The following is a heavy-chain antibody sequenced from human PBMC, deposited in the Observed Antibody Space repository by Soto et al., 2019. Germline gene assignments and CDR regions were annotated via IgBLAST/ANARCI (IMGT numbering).Heavy chain of an antibody. J-gene: IGHJ3*02. D-gene: IGHD3-22*01. V-gene: IGHV4-59*12. CDR3: ASNLYYDSSGYYRSDAFDI. CDR1: GGSISSYY. Sequence: PSETLSLTCTVSGGSISSYYWNWIRQPPGKGLEWIGYIYYSGSTYYNPSLKSRVTISVDRSKNQFSLKLSSVTAADTAVYYCASNLYYDSSGYYRSDAFDIWGQGTMVTVSS. CDR2: IYYSGST.